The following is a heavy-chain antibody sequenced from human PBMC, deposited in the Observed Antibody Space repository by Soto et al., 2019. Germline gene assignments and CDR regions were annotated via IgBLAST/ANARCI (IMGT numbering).Heavy chain of an antibody. CDR1: GGTFSSYT. CDR2: IIPILGIA. J-gene: IGHJ5*02. Sequence: SVKVSCKASGGTFSSYTISWVRQAPGQGLEWMGRIIPILGIANYAQKFQGRVTITADKSTSTAYMELSRLRSEDTAVYYCARVASAYDCWSGCGWFDPWGQGTLVTVSS. CDR3: ARVASAYDCWSGCGWFDP. D-gene: IGHD3-3*01. V-gene: IGHV1-69*02.